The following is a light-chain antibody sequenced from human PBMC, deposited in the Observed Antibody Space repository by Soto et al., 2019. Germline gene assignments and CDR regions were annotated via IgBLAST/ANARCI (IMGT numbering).Light chain of an antibody. Sequence: EIVLTQSPATLSLSPGERATLSCRASQSVNSYLAWYQQRPGQAPRLLIYDASNRATGIPARFSGSGSGTDFTLTISRLEPEDSAVYYCQQYDTLPRTFGQGTKVDIK. J-gene: IGKJ1*01. V-gene: IGKV3-11*01. CDR2: DAS. CDR3: QQYDTLPRT. CDR1: QSVNSY.